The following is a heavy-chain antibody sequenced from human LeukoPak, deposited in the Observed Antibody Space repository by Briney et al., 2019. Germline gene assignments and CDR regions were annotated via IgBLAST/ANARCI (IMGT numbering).Heavy chain of an antibody. CDR3: ARDHPLSFGSGSQYAFDI. Sequence: PSETLSLTCTVSGYSISSGYYWGWIRQPPGKGLEWIGSIYHSGSTYYNPSLKSRVTISVDTSKNQFSLKLSSVTAADTAVYYCARDHPLSFGSGSQYAFDIWGQGTMVTVSS. D-gene: IGHD3-10*01. V-gene: IGHV4-38-2*02. J-gene: IGHJ3*02. CDR2: IYHSGST. CDR1: GYSISSGYY.